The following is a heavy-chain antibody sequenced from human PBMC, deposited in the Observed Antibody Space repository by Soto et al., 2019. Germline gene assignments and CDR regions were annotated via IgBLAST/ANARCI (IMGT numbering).Heavy chain of an antibody. CDR2: ISTYNVNT. CDR3: ASAGYSTSWLGLLGTGAHGVEIDY. V-gene: IGHV1-18*01. Sequence: QIQLVQSGTEVKKPGATVRVSCKASGYTFISYGISWVRQAPGQGLECLGWISTYNVNTNYVQKLQGRVTMATDTTTSTAHMELRSLRPDDTAVYYCASAGYSTSWLGLLGTGAHGVEIDYWGQGTQVTVSS. CDR1: GYTFISYG. D-gene: IGHD6-13*01. J-gene: IGHJ4*02.